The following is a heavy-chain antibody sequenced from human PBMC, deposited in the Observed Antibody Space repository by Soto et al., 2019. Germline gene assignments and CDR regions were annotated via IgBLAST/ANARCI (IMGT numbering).Heavy chain of an antibody. D-gene: IGHD3-9*01. J-gene: IGHJ4*02. Sequence: ASVKVSCKASGYTFTNYGISWVRQAPGQGLEWMGWISAYNGNTKSAQKFQGRVTMTTDTSTSTAYMELRSLRSDDTAVYFCAREDTVLTGYPLDYWGQGTLVTVSS. CDR3: AREDTVLTGYPLDY. CDR2: ISAYNGNT. V-gene: IGHV1-18*01. CDR1: GYTFTNYG.